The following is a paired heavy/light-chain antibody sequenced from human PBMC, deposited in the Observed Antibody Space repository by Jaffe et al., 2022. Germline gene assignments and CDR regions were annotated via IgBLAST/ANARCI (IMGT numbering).Heavy chain of an antibody. CDR1: GSTFSDYA. V-gene: IGHV3-23*01. Sequence: EVHLLQSGGGWVQRGGSLRLSCTASGSTFSDYALSWVRQAPGKGLEWVSSIRDRRNDTYYADSVKGRFTISRDDSKNMVYLQMNSLRPDDTAIYYCAKIYDFWSGVYPPYFDSWGQGIQVSVSS. CDR3: AKIYDFWSGVYPPYFDS. J-gene: IGHJ4*02. D-gene: IGHD3-3*01. CDR2: IRDRRNDT.
Light chain of an antibody. V-gene: IGKV3-15*01. Sequence: EIVLTQSPAILSVSPGEGATLSCRASQNVDSDLAWYQQKPGQAPRLLISGATARASGVPARFSGSGSGTDFTLTISSLQTDDFAIYYCQQYCAWPLRTFGQGTKV. J-gene: IGKJ1*01. CDR3: QQYCAWPLRT. CDR1: QNVDSD. CDR2: GAT.